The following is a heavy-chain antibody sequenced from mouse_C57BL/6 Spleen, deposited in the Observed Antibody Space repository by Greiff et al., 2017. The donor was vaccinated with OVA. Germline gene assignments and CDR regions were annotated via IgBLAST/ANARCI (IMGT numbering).Heavy chain of an antibody. D-gene: IGHD2-1*01. CDR1: GYTFTSYT. V-gene: IGHV1-4*01. J-gene: IGHJ3*01. Sequence: VQLQESGAELARPGASVKMSCKASGYTFTSYTMHWVKQRPGQGLEWIGYINPSSGYTKYNQKFKDKATLTADKSSSTAYMQLSRLTSEDSDVYYGAHLYYGNYGWFAYWGKGTLVTVSA. CDR3: AHLYYGNYGWFAY. CDR2: INPSSGYT.